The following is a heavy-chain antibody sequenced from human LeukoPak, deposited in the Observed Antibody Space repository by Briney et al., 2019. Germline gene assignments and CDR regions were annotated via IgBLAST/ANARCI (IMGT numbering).Heavy chain of an antibody. D-gene: IGHD1-26*01. Sequence: GGSLRLSCAASGFTFSTYWMHWVRQAPGKELVWVSRINGDGSTTDYAASVKGRFTISRDNAKNKLYLQMNSLRAEDTSVYYCATISRSVSSHFDYWGQGTLVTVSS. CDR3: ATISRSVSSHFDY. CDR2: INGDGSTT. J-gene: IGHJ4*02. V-gene: IGHV3-74*01. CDR1: GFTFSTYW.